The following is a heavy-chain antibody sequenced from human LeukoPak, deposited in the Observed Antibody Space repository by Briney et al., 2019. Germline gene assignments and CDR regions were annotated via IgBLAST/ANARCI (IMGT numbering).Heavy chain of an antibody. CDR2: IYDSGST. V-gene: IGHV4-39*01. CDR3: ARIYGP. CDR1: GRSIRSSYYY. Sequence: SETLSLTCTVSGRSIRSSYYYWGWLRQPPGKGLEWIGSIYDSGSTYYNPSLKSRVTISVDTSKYQSSLKLNSVTAADTAVYYCARIYGPWGQGTLVTVSS. J-gene: IGHJ1*01. D-gene: IGHD3-10*01.